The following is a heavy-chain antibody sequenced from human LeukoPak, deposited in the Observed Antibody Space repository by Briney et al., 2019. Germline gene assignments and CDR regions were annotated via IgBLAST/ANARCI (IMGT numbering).Heavy chain of an antibody. CDR1: GFTFSSYS. J-gene: IGHJ4*02. CDR2: ISSSSSYI. D-gene: IGHD3-22*01. V-gene: IGHV3-21*01. Sequence: GGSLRLSCAASGFTFSSYSMNWVRQAPGKGLEWVSSISSSSSYIYYADSVKGRFTISRDNAKNSLYLQMSSLRAEDTAVYYCARNYDSSGFRFDYWGQGTLVTVSS. CDR3: ARNYDSSGFRFDY.